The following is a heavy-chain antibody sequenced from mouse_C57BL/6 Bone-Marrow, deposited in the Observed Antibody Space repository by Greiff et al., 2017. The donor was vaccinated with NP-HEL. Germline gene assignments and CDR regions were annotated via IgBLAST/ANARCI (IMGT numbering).Heavy chain of an antibody. J-gene: IGHJ4*01. CDR2: FHPYNDDT. Sequence: LHPSLAALLTPGASVKLSCQASGYTFTTYPIEWMKQNHGKSLEWIGNFHPYNDDTKYNEKFKGKATLTVEKSSSTVYLELSRLTSDDSAVYYCARRYGSSPYYYAMDYWGQGTSVTVSS. CDR3: ARRYGSSPYYYAMDY. V-gene: IGHV1-47*01. CDR1: GYTFTTYP. D-gene: IGHD1-1*01.